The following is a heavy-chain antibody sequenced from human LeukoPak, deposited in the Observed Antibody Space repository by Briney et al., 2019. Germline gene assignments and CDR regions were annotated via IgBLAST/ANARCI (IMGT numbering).Heavy chain of an antibody. CDR3: AKAGERSSVTRRIWYFDL. CDR1: GFTFSSYA. D-gene: IGHD3-10*01. J-gene: IGHJ2*01. CDR2: ISGSGGST. V-gene: IGHV3-23*01. Sequence: GGSLRLSCAASGFTFSSYAMSWVRQAPGKGLEWVSAISGSGGSTYYADSVKGRFTISRDNSKNTLYLQMNSLRAEDTAVYYCAKAGERSSVTRRIWYFDLWGRGTLVTVSS.